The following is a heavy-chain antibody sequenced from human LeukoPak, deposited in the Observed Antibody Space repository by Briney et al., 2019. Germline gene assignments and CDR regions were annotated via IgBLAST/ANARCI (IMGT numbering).Heavy chain of an antibody. V-gene: IGHV3-23*01. J-gene: IGHJ4*02. D-gene: IGHD2-15*01. Sequence: GGSLRLSCAASGFTFSSYTITWVRQAPGKGLEWVSTIGGSASGTFYADSVKGRFTISRDNSKNTLYLQMNSLRAEDTAVYYCAKGGDGSYYSRADCWGQGTLVTVSS. CDR3: AKGGDGSYYSRADC. CDR1: GFTFSSYT. CDR2: IGGSASGT.